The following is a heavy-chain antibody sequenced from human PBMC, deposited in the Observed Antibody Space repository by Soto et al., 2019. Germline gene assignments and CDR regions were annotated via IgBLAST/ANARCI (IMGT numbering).Heavy chain of an antibody. Sequence: QVQLQQSGPGLVNPSGALSLTCAVCGGSITSDYWWTWIRQPPGKGLEWVGEIFKDGRTAYSPSLKSRVTISMDKSNNHFSLRLSSVTAADTAVYYCAGRVIRSSGGGFNIWGQGTMVTVSS. D-gene: IGHD3-16*01. CDR3: AGRVIRSSGGGFNI. V-gene: IGHV4-4*02. CDR2: IFKDGRT. J-gene: IGHJ3*02. CDR1: GGSITSDYW.